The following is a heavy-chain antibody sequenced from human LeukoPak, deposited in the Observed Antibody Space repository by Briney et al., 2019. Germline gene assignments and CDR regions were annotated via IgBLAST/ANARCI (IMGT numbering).Heavy chain of an antibody. Sequence: GGSLRLSCAASGFTVSSNYMSWVRQAPGKGLEWVSVIYSGGSTYYADPVKGRFTISRHNSKNTLYLQMNSLRAEDTAVYYCARDLGYGDYRRGHWFDPWGQGTLVTVSS. CDR2: IYSGGST. J-gene: IGHJ5*02. CDR3: ARDLGYGDYRRGHWFDP. CDR1: GFTVSSNY. D-gene: IGHD4-17*01. V-gene: IGHV3-53*04.